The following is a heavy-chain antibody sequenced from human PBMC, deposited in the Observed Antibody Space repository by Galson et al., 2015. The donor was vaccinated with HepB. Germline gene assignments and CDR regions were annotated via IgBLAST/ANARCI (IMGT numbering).Heavy chain of an antibody. CDR2: ISYDGSNK. V-gene: IGHV3-30-3*01. CDR1: GFTFSSYA. D-gene: IGHD4-17*01. J-gene: IGHJ6*02. Sequence: SLRLSCAASGFTFSSYAMSWVRQAPGKGLEWVAVISYDGSNKYYADSVKGRFTISRDNSKNTLYLQMNSLRAEDTAVYYCARADGDFYFYGMAVWGQGTTVTVSS. CDR3: ARADGDFYFYGMAV.